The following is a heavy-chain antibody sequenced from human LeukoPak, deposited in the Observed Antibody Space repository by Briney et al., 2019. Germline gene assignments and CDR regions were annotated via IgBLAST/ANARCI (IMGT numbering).Heavy chain of an antibody. Sequence: GGSLRLSCAASGFTFSSYSMNRVRQAPGKGLEWVSYISSSSSTIYYADSVKGRFTISRDNAKNSLYLQMNSLRAEDTAVYYCARAHHRRVYDYVWGSYPYWDQGTLVTVSS. CDR3: ARAHHRRVYDYVWGSYPY. V-gene: IGHV3-48*01. J-gene: IGHJ4*02. D-gene: IGHD3-16*02. CDR2: ISSSSSTI. CDR1: GFTFSSYS.